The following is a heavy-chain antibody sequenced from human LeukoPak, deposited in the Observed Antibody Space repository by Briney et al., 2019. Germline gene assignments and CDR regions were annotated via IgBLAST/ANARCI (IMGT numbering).Heavy chain of an antibody. CDR1: KFTFTHYG. J-gene: IGHJ4*02. Sequence: GGSPRLSCAASKFTFTHYGMHWVRQAPGKGLQWVAVIRSDGTNQYYADSVKGRFTISRDNSNKMVYLQMNSLRADDTGVYYCAKDAQRGFDYSNSLEYWGQGALVIVSS. CDR2: IRSDGTNQ. V-gene: IGHV3-30*02. D-gene: IGHD4-11*01. CDR3: AKDAQRGFDYSNSLEY.